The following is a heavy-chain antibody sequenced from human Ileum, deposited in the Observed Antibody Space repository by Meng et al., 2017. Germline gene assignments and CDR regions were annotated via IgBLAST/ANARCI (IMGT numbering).Heavy chain of an antibody. J-gene: IGHJ4*02. CDR2: TYYGGST. V-gene: IGHV4-39*01. Sequence: QLRLQESGPGLVKPSETLSLTCSVSSGSFTNNNYYWVWIRRPPGKGLEWIGSTYYGGSTYYNPSLKSRVTISVDTSTNQFSLKLISVTAADTAVYYCARRAHYGDPPRWGQGTLVTVSS. CDR1: SGSFTNNNYY. CDR3: ARRAHYGDPPR. D-gene: IGHD4-17*01.